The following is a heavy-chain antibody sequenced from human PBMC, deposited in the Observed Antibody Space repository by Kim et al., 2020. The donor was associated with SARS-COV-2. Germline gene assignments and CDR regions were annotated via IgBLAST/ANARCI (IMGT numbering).Heavy chain of an antibody. D-gene: IGHD3-10*01. V-gene: IGHV3-30*04. CDR3: ARGPFLLFGELFDY. J-gene: IGHJ4*02. CDR2: ISYNGSNK. CDR1: GFTFSSYA. Sequence: GGSLRLSCAASGFTFSSYARHWVRQSTGKGLEWVAVISYNGSNKYYADTVKGRFTISIDNSKNTLYLQMNSLRAEVTAVYYYARGPFLLFGELFDYWGQGTLVPISS.